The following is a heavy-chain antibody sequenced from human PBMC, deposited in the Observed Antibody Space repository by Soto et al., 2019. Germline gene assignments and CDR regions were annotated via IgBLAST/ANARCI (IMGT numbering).Heavy chain of an antibody. CDR3: ARDLSAVKRFESFKYYRMDV. D-gene: IGHD3-3*01. Sequence: QVQLMQSGAEVRKPGSSVTVSCKASGGTFSSNPISWVRQAPGQGLEWMGGIIPIFATPHYARRFLDRVTFTADRSTNTAYMELTGLTSEGTAIYYCARDLSAVKRFESFKYYRMDVWGQGTTVTVS. J-gene: IGHJ6*02. CDR1: GGTFSSNP. CDR2: IIPIFATP. V-gene: IGHV1-69*06.